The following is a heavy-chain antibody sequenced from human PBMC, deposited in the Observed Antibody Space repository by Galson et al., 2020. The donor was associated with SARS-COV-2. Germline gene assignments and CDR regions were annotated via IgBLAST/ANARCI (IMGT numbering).Heavy chain of an antibody. CDR2: ITHEGTT. V-gene: IGHV4-34*01. CDR1: GGSFSGYS. J-gene: IGHJ6*02. Sequence: SQASETLSLTCGVSGGSFSGYSWSWIRQPPGKGLEWIGDITHEGTTNYKPSLRSRMTISVEMSKNQISLNLRSVTAADTAVYYCAGEGGVGSGVYLYYGMDVWGQGTTVTVSS. D-gene: IGHD3-10*01. CDR3: AGEGGVGSGVYLYYGMDV.